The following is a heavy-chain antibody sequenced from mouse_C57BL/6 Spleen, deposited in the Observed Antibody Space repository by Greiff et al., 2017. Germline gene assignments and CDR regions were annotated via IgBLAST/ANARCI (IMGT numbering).Heavy chain of an antibody. CDR3: TRLYYGYDSGYFDV. D-gene: IGHD2-2*01. CDR1: GYTFTSYW. Sequence: EVQRVESGTVLARPGASVKMSCKTSGYTFTSYWMHWVKQRPGQGLEWIGAIYPGNSDTSYNQKFKGKAKLTAVTSASTAYMELSSLTNEDSAVYYCTRLYYGYDSGYFDVWGTGTTVTVSS. CDR2: IYPGNSDT. J-gene: IGHJ1*03. V-gene: IGHV1-5*01.